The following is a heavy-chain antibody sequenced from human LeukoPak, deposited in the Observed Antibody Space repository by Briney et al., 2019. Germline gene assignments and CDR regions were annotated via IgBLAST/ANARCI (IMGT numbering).Heavy chain of an antibody. CDR3: ARDGRSGSSRWFDP. CDR1: GDSISSYS. Sequence: SETLSLTCAVSGDSISSYSWSWIRQPAGKGLEWIGHLSPTGSTNSNPSLKSRVTMSGDTSKNHLSLKLTSVTAADTAVYYCARDGRSGSSRWFDPWGQGTLVTVSS. D-gene: IGHD3-10*01. J-gene: IGHJ5*02. CDR2: LSPTGST. V-gene: IGHV4-4*07.